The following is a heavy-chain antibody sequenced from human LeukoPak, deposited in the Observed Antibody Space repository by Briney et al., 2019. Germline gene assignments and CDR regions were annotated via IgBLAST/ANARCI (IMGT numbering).Heavy chain of an antibody. V-gene: IGHV3-33*01. Sequence: GGSLRLSCAASGFTFSSYGMHWVRQAPGKGLEWVAVIWYDGSNKYYADSVKGRFTISRDNSKNTLYLQMNSLRAEDTAVYYCAREYSGGYDILTGHLIFDYWGQGTLVTVSS. CDR3: AREYSGGYDILTGHLIFDY. CDR2: IWYDGSNK. J-gene: IGHJ4*02. CDR1: GFTFSSYG. D-gene: IGHD3-9*01.